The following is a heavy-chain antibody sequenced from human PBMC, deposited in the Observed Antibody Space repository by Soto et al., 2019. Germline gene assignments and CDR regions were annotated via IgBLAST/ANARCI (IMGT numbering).Heavy chain of an antibody. CDR1: GCSISSYY. V-gene: IGHV4-59*01. J-gene: IGHJ4*02. CDR2: IYYSGST. Sequence: SETLSLTCTVSGCSISSYYWSWIRQPPGKGLEWIGYIYYSGSTNYNPSLKSRVTISVDTSKNQFSLKLSSVTAADTAVYYCARVPFYDILTGYLYYFDYWGQGTLVTSPQ. D-gene: IGHD3-9*01. CDR3: ARVPFYDILTGYLYYFDY.